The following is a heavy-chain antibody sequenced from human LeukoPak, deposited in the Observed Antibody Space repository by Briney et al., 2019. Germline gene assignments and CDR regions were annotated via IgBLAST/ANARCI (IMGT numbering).Heavy chain of an antibody. CDR2: IYSGGST. CDR1: GFTVSSNY. V-gene: IGHV3-66*01. J-gene: IGHJ4*02. CDR3: ARDPGGPSDY. Sequence: GGSLRLSCAASGFTVSSNYMSWVRQAPGKGLERVSVIYSGGSTYYADSVRGRFTISRDNSKNTLYLQMNSLRAEDTAVYYCARDPGGPSDYWGQGTLVTVSS.